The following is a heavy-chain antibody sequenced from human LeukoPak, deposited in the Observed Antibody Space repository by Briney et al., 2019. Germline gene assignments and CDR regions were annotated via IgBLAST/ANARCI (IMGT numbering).Heavy chain of an antibody. D-gene: IGHD4-17*01. CDR3: ARAHGDYVPYFDY. J-gene: IGHJ4*02. CDR1: GGSISSGGYS. Sequence: PSETLSLTCAVSGGSISSGGYSWSWIRQPPGKGLEWIGYIYHSGSTYYNPSLKSRVTIPVDRSKNQFSLKLSSVTAADTAVYYCARAHGDYVPYFDYWGQGTLVTVSS. V-gene: IGHV4-30-2*01. CDR2: IYHSGST.